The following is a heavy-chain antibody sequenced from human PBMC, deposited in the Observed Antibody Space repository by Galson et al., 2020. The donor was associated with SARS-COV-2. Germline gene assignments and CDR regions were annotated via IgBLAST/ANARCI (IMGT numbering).Heavy chain of an antibody. V-gene: IGHV3-33*01. CDR2: IWYDESDQ. Sequence: GGSLRLSCAASGFNFNRFNMHWVRQAPGKGLEWVAVIWYDESDQYYADSVKGRFTISRDNSKNRVYLQMNSLRVKDTAVYYCARGLEEYCVSGRDDWGPGTTGIVCS. J-gene: IGHJ4*02. D-gene: IGHD1-1*01. CDR1: GFNFNRFN. CDR3: ARGLEEYCVSGRDD.